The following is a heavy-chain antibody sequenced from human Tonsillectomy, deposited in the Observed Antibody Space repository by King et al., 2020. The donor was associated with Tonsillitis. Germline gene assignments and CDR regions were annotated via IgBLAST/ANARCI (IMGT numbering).Heavy chain of an antibody. V-gene: IGHV1-69*09. J-gene: IGHJ4*02. Sequence: QLVQSGAEVKKPGSSVKVSCKASGGTFSSYAISWVRQAPGQGLEWMGRIIPIIGIANYAQKFQGRVTITADKSTSTAYMELSSLRSEDTAVYYCARDDYDILTGYYDYWGQGTLVTVSS. CDR3: ARDDYDILTGYYDY. CDR1: GGTFSSYA. CDR2: IIPIIGIA. D-gene: IGHD3-9*01.